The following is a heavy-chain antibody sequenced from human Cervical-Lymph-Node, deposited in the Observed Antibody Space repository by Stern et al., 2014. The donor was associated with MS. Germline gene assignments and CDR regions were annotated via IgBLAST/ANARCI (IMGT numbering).Heavy chain of an antibody. CDR1: GFTFRDYV. CDR3: ARDIGYYCSSSSCNPGWFDP. Sequence: EVQLVESGGGLVKPGRSLRLSCTTSGFTFRDYVMSLFRQAPGKGLEWVGFIGSREYHGTTKYAATVKGRFTISRDDPRNIAYLQMDSLKIEDTAVYYCARDIGYYCSSSSCNPGWFDPWGPGTLVTVSS. J-gene: IGHJ5*02. CDR2: IGSREYHGTT. D-gene: IGHD2-2*01. V-gene: IGHV3-49*05.